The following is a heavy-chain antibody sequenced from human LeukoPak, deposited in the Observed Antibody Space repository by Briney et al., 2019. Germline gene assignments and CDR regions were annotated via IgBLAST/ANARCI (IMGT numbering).Heavy chain of an antibody. Sequence: GASVKVSCKASRGTFSSYAISWVRQAPGQGLEWMGGIIPIFGTANYAQKFQGRVTITADESTCTAYMELSSLRSEDTAVYYCARGNSSSLDYWGQGTPVTVSS. CDR3: ARGNSSSLDY. J-gene: IGHJ4*02. D-gene: IGHD6-13*01. V-gene: IGHV1-69*13. CDR1: RGTFSSYA. CDR2: IIPIFGTA.